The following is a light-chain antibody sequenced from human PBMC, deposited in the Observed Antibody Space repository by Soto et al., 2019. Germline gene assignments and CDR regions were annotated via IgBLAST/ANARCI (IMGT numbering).Light chain of an antibody. CDR3: SSYTSRSTVV. Sequence: QSALTQPASVSGSPGQSITISCTGTSSDVGGYNYVSWYQHHPGKAPTLMIYDVSNRPSGVSNRFSGSKSGNTAPLTISGVQAEDEADYYCSSYTSRSTVVFGGGTKLTVL. CDR1: SSDVGGYNY. V-gene: IGLV2-14*03. CDR2: DVS. J-gene: IGLJ2*01.